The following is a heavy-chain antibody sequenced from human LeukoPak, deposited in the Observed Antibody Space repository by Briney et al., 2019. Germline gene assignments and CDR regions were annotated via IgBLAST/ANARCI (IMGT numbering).Heavy chain of an antibody. CDR2: INSDGSST. V-gene: IGHV3-74*01. CDR1: GFTFSSYW. J-gene: IGHJ6*03. CDR3: ARAGRSSSPRSPYYYYYYMDV. Sequence: GGSLRLSCAASGFTFSSYWMHWVRQAPGKGLVWVSRINSDGSSTSYADSVKGRFTISRDNAKNTLYLQMNSLRAEDTAVYYCARAGRSSSPRSPYYYYYYMDVWGKGTTVTVSS. D-gene: IGHD6-6*01.